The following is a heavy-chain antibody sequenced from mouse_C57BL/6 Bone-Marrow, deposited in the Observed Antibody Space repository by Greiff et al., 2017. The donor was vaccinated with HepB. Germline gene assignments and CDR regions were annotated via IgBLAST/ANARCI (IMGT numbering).Heavy chain of an antibody. CDR1: GYTFTSYW. CDR2: IDPSDSYT. CDR3: ARDDGYGDY. D-gene: IGHD2-3*01. V-gene: IGHV1-59*01. Sequence: QVQLQQPGAELVRPGTSVKLSCKASGYTFTSYWMHWVKQRPGQGLEWIGVIDPSDSYTNYNQKFKGKATLTVDTSSSTAYMQLSSLTSEDSAVYYCARDDGYGDYWGQGTTLTVSS. J-gene: IGHJ2*01.